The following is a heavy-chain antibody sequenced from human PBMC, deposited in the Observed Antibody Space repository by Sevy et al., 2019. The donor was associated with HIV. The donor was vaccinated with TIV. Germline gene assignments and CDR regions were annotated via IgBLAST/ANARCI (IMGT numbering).Heavy chain of an antibody. D-gene: IGHD2-8*02. CDR2: IRHGGSDE. Sequence: GGSLRLSCAASGFTFNNYGMHWVRQAPGKGLEWVTFIRHGGSDEYYTDSVKGRFTISRDNSKNTVYLQMNSLRAEDTAVYYCARDRKVLLVVYAIPFDVFDIWGQGTMVTVSS. CDR1: GFTFNNYG. V-gene: IGHV3-30*02. CDR3: ARDRKVLLVVYAIPFDVFDI. J-gene: IGHJ3*02.